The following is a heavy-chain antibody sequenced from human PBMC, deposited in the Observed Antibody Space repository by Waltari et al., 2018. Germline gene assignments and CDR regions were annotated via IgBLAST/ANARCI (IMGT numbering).Heavy chain of an antibody. J-gene: IGHJ4*02. D-gene: IGHD2-15*01. V-gene: IGHV4-4*02. CDR1: GGSITNNNW. CDR3: ASSGTNSYFDY. Sequence: QVQLQESGPGLVKPSGTLSLTCAVSGGSITNNNWWTWVRQPPGKGLEWIGEIHHTGNTTYNPSLKSRVTISMDKSNNHFSLRLNAVTAADTAVFYCASSGTNSYFDYWGQGTLVTVSS. CDR2: IHHTGNT.